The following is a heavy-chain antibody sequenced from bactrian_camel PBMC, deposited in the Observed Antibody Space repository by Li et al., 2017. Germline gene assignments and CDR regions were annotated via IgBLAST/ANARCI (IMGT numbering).Heavy chain of an antibody. V-gene: IGHV3S40*01. D-gene: IGHD1*01. CDR2: INSGTGLT. CDR1: GFIFSNYA. CDR3: VVDGPPKCFRVPPFSDY. J-gene: IGHJ4*01. Sequence: VQLVESGGGLVQPGGSLRLSCVGSGFIFSNYAMNWVRQAPGKGLEWVSSINSGTGLTYYAASVKGRFTISRDNAKSAVYLQMDNLQPEDTAVYHCVVDGPPKCFRVPPFSDYWGQGTQVTVS.